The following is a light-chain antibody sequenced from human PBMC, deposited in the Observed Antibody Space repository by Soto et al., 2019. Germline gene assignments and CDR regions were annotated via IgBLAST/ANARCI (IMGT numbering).Light chain of an antibody. Sequence: EIVLTQSPGTLSLSPGESATLLCRASQFVSSRSLAWYQQKLGQAPRLLIYGASNRATGIPGRFSASGSGTDFTLTITPLEPEDFAVYFCQQYANSPSTFGQGTRLDIK. CDR1: QFVSSRS. J-gene: IGKJ5*01. V-gene: IGKV3-20*01. CDR3: QQYANSPST. CDR2: GAS.